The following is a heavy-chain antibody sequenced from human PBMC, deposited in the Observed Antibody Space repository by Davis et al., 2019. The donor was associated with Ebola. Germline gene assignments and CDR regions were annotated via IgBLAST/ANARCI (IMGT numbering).Heavy chain of an antibody. V-gene: IGHV4-34*01. CDR3: ARVRVAGLRLYYFDY. CDR1: GGSFSGYY. Sequence: MPGGSLRLSCAVYGGSFSGYYWSWIRQPPGKGLEWIGEINHSGSTNYNPSLKSRVTISVDKSKNQFSLKLSSVTAADTAVYYCARVRVAGLRLYYFDYWGQGTLVTVSS. D-gene: IGHD6-19*01. J-gene: IGHJ4*02. CDR2: INHSGST.